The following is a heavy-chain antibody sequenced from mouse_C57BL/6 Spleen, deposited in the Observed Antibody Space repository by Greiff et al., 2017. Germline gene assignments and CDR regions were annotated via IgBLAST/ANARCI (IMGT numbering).Heavy chain of an antibody. J-gene: IGHJ4*01. CDR3: ARDGDYEAMDY. D-gene: IGHD2-13*01. CDR1: GYAFSSSW. V-gene: IGHV1-82*01. CDR2: IYPGDGDT. Sequence: QVQLQQSGPELVKPGASVKISCKASGYAFSSSWMNWVKQRPGQGLEWIGRIYPGDGDTNYNGKFKGKATLTADKSSSTAYMQLSSLTSEDAAVYFCARDGDYEAMDYWGQGTSVTVSA.